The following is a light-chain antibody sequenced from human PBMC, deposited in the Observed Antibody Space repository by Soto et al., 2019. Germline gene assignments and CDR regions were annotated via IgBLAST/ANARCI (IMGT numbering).Light chain of an antibody. Sequence: EIAMTQSPATLSVSPGERATLSCRASQSISNNVAWYQQKPGQAPRLLISAASTRATGIPARFSGSGSGTEFILTISSLQSEDFAVYYCQQYHDWPPSTFGQGTKLEIK. V-gene: IGKV3-15*01. CDR3: QQYHDWPPST. CDR2: AAS. J-gene: IGKJ2*02. CDR1: QSISNN.